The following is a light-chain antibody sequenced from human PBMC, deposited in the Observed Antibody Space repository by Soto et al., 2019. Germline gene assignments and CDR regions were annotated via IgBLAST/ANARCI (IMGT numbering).Light chain of an antibody. Sequence: QSALTQPPSVSAAPGQKVTISCSGSSSNIGNNYVSWYQQLPGTAPKLLIFDNNKRPSGIPDRFSGSKSGTSATLGISGLQTGDEADYYCGTWDTSLSVGAFGGGTKVTVL. CDR1: SSNIGNNY. V-gene: IGLV1-51*01. CDR3: GTWDTSLSVGA. CDR2: DNN. J-gene: IGLJ2*01.